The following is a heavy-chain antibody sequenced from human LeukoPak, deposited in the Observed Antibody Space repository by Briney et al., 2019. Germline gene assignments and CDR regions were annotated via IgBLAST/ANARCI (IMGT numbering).Heavy chain of an antibody. Sequence: GGSLRLSCPASGFAFSTYGMHWVRQAPGKGLEWVAVISYDGTNKYYTDSVKGRFTISRDNSKNTLYLQMNSLRPEDTAVYYCAKDSLAGYLRGYFDDWGQGTQVTVSS. J-gene: IGHJ4*02. CDR1: GFAFSTYG. D-gene: IGHD3-9*01. CDR2: ISYDGTNK. CDR3: AKDSLAGYLRGYFDD. V-gene: IGHV3-30*18.